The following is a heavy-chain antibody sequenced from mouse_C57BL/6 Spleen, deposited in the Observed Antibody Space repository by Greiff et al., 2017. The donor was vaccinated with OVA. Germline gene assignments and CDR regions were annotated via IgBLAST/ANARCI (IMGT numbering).Heavy chain of an antibody. CDR1: GFTFSDYG. CDR3: ARSTGADYYAMDY. D-gene: IGHD4-1*01. CDR2: ISSGSSTI. V-gene: IGHV5-17*01. J-gene: IGHJ4*01. Sequence: EVMLVESGGGLVKPGGSLKLSCAASGFTFSDYGMHWVRQAPEKGLEWVAYISSGSSTIYYADTVKGRFTISRDNAKNTLFLQMTSLRSEDTAMYYCARSTGADYYAMDYWGQGTSVTVSS.